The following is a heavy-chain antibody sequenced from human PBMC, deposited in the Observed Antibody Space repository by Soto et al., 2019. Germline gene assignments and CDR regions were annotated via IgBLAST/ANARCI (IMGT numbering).Heavy chain of an antibody. J-gene: IGHJ4*02. D-gene: IGHD1-26*01. Sequence: QVQLVQSGAEVKSPGASVKVSCKASGYTFTSYDINWVRQATGQGFEWMGWMNPKSGGTRYIQKFQGRVTMTRDTSISTAYMELSSLTSEDTAVYYCAREPTGMIDYWGQGTLVTVSS. CDR3: AREPTGMIDY. CDR2: MNPKSGGT. CDR1: GYTFTSYD. V-gene: IGHV1-8*01.